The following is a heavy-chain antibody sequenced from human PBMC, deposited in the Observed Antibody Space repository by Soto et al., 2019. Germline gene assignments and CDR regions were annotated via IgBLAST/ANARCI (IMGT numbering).Heavy chain of an antibody. CDR1: GCSISSSSYY. J-gene: IGHJ4*02. CDR2: IYYSGST. D-gene: IGHD3-10*01. V-gene: IGHV4-39*01. CDR3: AKVWFGELLFDYFDY. Sequence: SETLSLTCTVSGCSISSSSYYWGWIRQPPGKGLEWIGSIYYSGSTYYNPSLKSRVTISVDTSKNQFSLKLSSVTAADTAVYYCAKVWFGELLFDYFDYWGQGTLVTVSS.